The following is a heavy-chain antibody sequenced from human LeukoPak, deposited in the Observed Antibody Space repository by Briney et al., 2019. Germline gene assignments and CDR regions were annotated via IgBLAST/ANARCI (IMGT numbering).Heavy chain of an antibody. J-gene: IGHJ4*02. D-gene: IGHD3-10*01. CDR1: GFTFSSYA. V-gene: IGHV3-30*14. Sequence: GGSLRLSCAASGFTFSSYAMHWVRQAPGKGLEWVAVISYDGSNKYYADSVKGRFTISRDNSKSTLYIQMNSLRAEDTAVYYCARAKPKNMVRGLIMRRESRYYFDYWGQGTLVTVSS. CDR3: ARAKPKNMVRGLIMRRESRYYFDY. CDR2: ISYDGSNK.